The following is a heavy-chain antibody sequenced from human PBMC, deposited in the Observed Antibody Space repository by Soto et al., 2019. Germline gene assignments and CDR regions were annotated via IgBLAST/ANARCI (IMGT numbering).Heavy chain of an antibody. CDR2: ISAYNGNT. J-gene: IGHJ5*02. CDR1: GYTFTSYG. V-gene: IGHV1-18*01. D-gene: IGHD3-22*01. CDR3: ARDSSGAVYHDSSGYGGWFDP. Sequence: QVQLVQSGAEVKKAGASVKVTCKASGYTFTSYGISWVRQAPGQGLEWMGWISAYNGNTNYAQKLQGRVTMTTDTSTSTAYMELRSLRSDDTAVYYCARDSSGAVYHDSSGYGGWFDPWRQGTLVTVSS.